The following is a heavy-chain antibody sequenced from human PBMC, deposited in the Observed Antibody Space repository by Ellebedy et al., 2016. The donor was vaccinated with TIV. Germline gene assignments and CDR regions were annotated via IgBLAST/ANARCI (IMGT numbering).Heavy chain of an antibody. CDR2: ISYSGST. V-gene: IGHV4-59*08. J-gene: IGHJ4*02. D-gene: IGHD5-12*01. Sequence: MPSETLSLTCTVSGGSINNYYWNWIRQPPGKGLEWVGYISYSGSTNYNPSLKSRVTISVDTSKNQFSLKLNSITAADTAVYYCARRRLGIGDDYWGQGTLVTVSS. CDR3: ARRRLGIGDDY. CDR1: GGSINNYY.